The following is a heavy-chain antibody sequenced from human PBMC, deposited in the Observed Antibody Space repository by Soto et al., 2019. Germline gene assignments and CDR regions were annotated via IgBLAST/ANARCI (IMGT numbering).Heavy chain of an antibody. J-gene: IGHJ4*02. D-gene: IGHD4-17*01. V-gene: IGHV3-30*18. CDR1: GFTFSSYG. CDR3: AKGPDGDQYYFDY. CDR2: ISYDGSNK. Sequence: GGSLRLSCAASGFTFSSYGMHWVRQAPGKGLEWVAVISYDGSNKYYADSVKGRFTISRDNSKNTLYLQMNSLRAEDTAVYYCAKGPDGDQYYFDYWGQGALVTVSS.